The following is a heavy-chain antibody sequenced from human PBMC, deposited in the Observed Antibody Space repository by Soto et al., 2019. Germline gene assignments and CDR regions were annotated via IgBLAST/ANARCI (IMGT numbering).Heavy chain of an antibody. Sequence: PSETQSLTCAVSGGSISSGGDSWSWIRQPPGKGLEWIGYIYHSGSTYYNPSLKSRVTISVDRSKNQFSLKLSSVTAADTAVYYCAAGGGLPRYYWGQGTLVTVSS. J-gene: IGHJ4*02. D-gene: IGHD5-12*01. CDR1: GGSISSGGDS. CDR2: IYHSGST. CDR3: AAGGGLPRYY. V-gene: IGHV4-30-2*01.